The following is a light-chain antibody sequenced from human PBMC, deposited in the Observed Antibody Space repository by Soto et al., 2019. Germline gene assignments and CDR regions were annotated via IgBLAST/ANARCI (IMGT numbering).Light chain of an antibody. CDR2: EVT. V-gene: IGLV2-8*01. CDR3: ISYAGSNNFV. J-gene: IGLJ1*01. Sequence: QSVLTQPPSASGSPGQSVTISCTGTSSDVGGYNYVSWYQQHPGKAPQLMIYEVTKRPSGAPDRFSGSKSGNTASLTVSGLQAEDEADYYCISYAGSNNFVFGTGTKVTVL. CDR1: SSDVGGYNY.